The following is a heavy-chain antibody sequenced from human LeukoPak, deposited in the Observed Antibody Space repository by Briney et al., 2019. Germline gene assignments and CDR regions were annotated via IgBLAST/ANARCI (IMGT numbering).Heavy chain of an antibody. V-gene: IGHV3-66*01. CDR1: GFTVSSNY. CDR3: AREVGAVPFDY. Sequence: GGSLRLSCAASGFTVSSNYMSWVGQAPGKGLEWVSVIYSGGSTYYADSVKGRFTISRDNSKNTLYLQMNSPRAEDTAVYYCAREVGAVPFDYWGQGTLVTVSS. D-gene: IGHD1-26*01. CDR2: IYSGGST. J-gene: IGHJ4*02.